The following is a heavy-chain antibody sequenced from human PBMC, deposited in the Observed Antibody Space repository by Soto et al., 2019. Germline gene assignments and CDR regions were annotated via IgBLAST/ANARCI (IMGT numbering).Heavy chain of an antibody. J-gene: IGHJ4*02. CDR3: AKSPGMYYYDSSGYYHYDY. CDR1: GFTFSSYA. Sequence: GRPLRLSCAASGFTFSSYAMSWDRQAPGKGLEWVSAISGSGVSTYYADSVKGRFTISRDNSKNTLYLQMNSLRAEDTAVYYCAKSPGMYYYDSSGYYHYDYWGQGTLVTVSS. CDR2: ISGSGVST. D-gene: IGHD3-22*01. V-gene: IGHV3-23*01.